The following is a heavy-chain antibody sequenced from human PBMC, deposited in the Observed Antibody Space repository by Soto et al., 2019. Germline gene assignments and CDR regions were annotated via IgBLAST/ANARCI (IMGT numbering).Heavy chain of an antibody. CDR3: AKTQQWGLPLSGGMDV. J-gene: IGHJ6*02. CDR2: ISGGGGDT. CDR1: GFTFSTYG. V-gene: IGHV3-23*01. Sequence: EVQLLESGGGLVQPRGSLRLSCAASGFTFSTYGMSWVRQAPGKGLEWVSVISGGGGDTYYAGSVKGRFTISRDNSKNTLYLEMYSLRAEDTAVYYCAKTQQWGLPLSGGMDVWGQGTTVTVSS. D-gene: IGHD6-19*01.